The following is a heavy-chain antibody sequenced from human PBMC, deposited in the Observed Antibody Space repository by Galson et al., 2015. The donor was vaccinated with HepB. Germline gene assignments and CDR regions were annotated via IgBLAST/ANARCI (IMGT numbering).Heavy chain of an antibody. Sequence: SLRLSCAASGFTFSSYGMHWVRQAPGKGLEWVAVIWYDGSNKYYADSVKGRFTISRDNSKNTLYLQMNSLRAEDTAVYYCARAPRKSSYGMDVWGQGTTVTVSS. V-gene: IGHV3-33*01. CDR3: ARAPRKSSYGMDV. CDR2: IWYDGSNK. CDR1: GFTFSSYG. J-gene: IGHJ6*02.